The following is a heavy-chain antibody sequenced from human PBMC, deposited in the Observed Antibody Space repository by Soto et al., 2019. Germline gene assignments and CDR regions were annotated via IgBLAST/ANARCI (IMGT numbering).Heavy chain of an antibody. J-gene: IGHJ6*02. D-gene: IGHD3-3*01. Sequence: PSETLSLTCTVSGGSISSYYWSWIRQPPGKGLEWIGYIYYSGSTNYNPSLKGRVTISVDTSKNQFSLKLSSVTAADTAVYYCARSPDYDFWSGPFGYYYYGMDVWGQGTTVTVSS. V-gene: IGHV4-59*01. CDR3: ARSPDYDFWSGPFGYYYYGMDV. CDR2: IYYSGST. CDR1: GGSISSYY.